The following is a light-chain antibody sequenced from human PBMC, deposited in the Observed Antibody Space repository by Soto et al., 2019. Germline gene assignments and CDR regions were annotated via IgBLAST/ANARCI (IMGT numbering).Light chain of an antibody. Sequence: EIVLTQSPATLSLSPGERATLSCRASQSVSSYLAWYQQKPRQAPRLRNCDASSRATGIQARFSGSGSGTGLHRRILLCEPAGFVCFWSQLRSNWLIFGQGTNQEI. CDR2: DAS. V-gene: IGKV3-11*01. J-gene: IGKJ2*01. CDR3: QLRSNWLI. CDR1: QSVSSY.